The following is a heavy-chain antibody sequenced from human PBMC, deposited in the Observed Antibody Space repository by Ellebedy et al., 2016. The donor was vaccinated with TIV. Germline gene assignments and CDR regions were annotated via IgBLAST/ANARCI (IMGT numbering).Heavy chain of an antibody. J-gene: IGHJ5*02. Sequence: MPSETLSLTCTVSGDSISSSVYYWGWIRQPPGKGLEWIGSFSQSESTYYNPSLTSRVTISVDTSKNQFSLKLSSVTAADTAIFYCARHSTVTTIGTWGQGALVTVSS. CDR3: ARHSTVTTIGT. V-gene: IGHV4-39*01. CDR2: FSQSEST. CDR1: GDSISSSVYY. D-gene: IGHD4-17*01.